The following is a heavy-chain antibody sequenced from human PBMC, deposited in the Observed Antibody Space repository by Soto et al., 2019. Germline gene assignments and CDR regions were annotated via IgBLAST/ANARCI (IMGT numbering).Heavy chain of an antibody. J-gene: IGHJ4*02. CDR1: RGSFSGYY. CDR3: ARAVTVDLIL. Sequence: TSETLSLTCAVYRGSFSGYYWSLFRQPPGKGLEWIGEINHSGSTNYNPSLKSRVTISVDTSKNQFSLKLTSVSAADTAVYYCARAVTVDLILWGQGTLVTVSS. D-gene: IGHD4-17*01. CDR2: INHSGST. V-gene: IGHV4-34*01.